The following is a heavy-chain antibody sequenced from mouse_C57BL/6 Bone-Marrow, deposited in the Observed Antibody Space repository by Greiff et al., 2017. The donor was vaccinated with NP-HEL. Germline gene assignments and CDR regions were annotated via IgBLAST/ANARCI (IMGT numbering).Heavy chain of an antibody. V-gene: IGHV1-69*01. J-gene: IGHJ4*01. D-gene: IGHD2-12*01. CDR3: ASYYRGAMDY. CDR2: IDPSDSYT. CDR1: GYTFTSYW. Sequence: VQLQQPGAELVMPGASVKLSCKASGYTFTSYWMHWVKQRPGQGLEWIGEIDPSDSYTNYNQKFKGKSTLTVDKSSSTAYMQLSSLTSEDSAVYYCASYYRGAMDYWGQGTSVTVSS.